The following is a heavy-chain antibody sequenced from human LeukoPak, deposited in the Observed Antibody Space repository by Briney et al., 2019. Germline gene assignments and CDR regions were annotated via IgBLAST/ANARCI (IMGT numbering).Heavy chain of an antibody. CDR1: GGSVSSSGHY. J-gene: IGHJ5*02. D-gene: IGHD6-13*01. V-gene: IGHV4-39*01. CDR2: IYYSGST. Sequence: SETLSLTCTVSGGSVSSSGHYWGWVRQPPGKGLEWIGNIYYSGSTYFNPSLKSRVTISLDTSKNQFSLKLSSVTAADTAVYYCARHVIAAASAWFDPWGQGTLVTVSS. CDR3: ARHVIAAASAWFDP.